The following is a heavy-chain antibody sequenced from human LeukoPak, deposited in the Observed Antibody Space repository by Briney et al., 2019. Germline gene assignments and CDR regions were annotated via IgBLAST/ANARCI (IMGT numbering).Heavy chain of an antibody. V-gene: IGHV4-30-2*01. D-gene: IGHD3-22*01. Sequence: SETLSLTCAVSGGSISSGGYSWSWIRQPPGKGLEWIGYIYHSGSTYYNPSLKSRVTISVDRSKNQFSLKLSSVTAADTAVYYCARGGGQYYYDSSGYYPTSFDYWGQGTLVTVSS. CDR2: IYHSGST. CDR1: GGSISSGGYS. CDR3: ARGGGQYYYDSSGYYPTSFDY. J-gene: IGHJ4*02.